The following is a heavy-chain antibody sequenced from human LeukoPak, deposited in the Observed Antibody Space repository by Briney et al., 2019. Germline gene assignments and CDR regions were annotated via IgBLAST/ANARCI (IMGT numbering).Heavy chain of an antibody. CDR3: ARDRGVVPARHYYGMDV. D-gene: IGHD2-2*01. V-gene: IGHV4-59*01. CDR1: GGSISSYY. Sequence: PSETLSLTCTVSGGSISSYYWSWIRQPPGKGLEWIGYIYYSGSTNYNPSLKSRVTISVDTSKNQFSLKLSSVTAADTAVYYCARDRGVVPARHYYGMDVWGQGTTVTVSS. CDR2: IYYSGST. J-gene: IGHJ6*02.